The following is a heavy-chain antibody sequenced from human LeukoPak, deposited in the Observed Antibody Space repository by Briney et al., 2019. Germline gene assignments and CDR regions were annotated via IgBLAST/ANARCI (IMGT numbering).Heavy chain of an antibody. CDR2: INPNSGGT. J-gene: IGHJ5*02. Sequence: ASVRVSCKASGYTFTSYYMHWVRQAPGQGLEWMGWINPNSGGTNYAQKFQGRVTMTRDTSISTAYMELSRLRSDDTAVYYCARDFYGSGSYYNNWFDPWGQGTLVTVSS. V-gene: IGHV1-2*02. CDR1: GYTFTSYY. D-gene: IGHD3-10*01. CDR3: ARDFYGSGSYYNNWFDP.